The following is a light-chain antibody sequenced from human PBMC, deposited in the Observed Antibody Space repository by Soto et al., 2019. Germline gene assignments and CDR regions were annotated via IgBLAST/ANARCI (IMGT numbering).Light chain of an antibody. Sequence: EIVLTQSPGTLSLSPGERATLSCRASQSVSSSYLAWYQQKPGQAPRLLIYGASSRATGIPDRFSGSGSGTDFTLTISRLEPADFAVYYCQQFASSTWTFGQGTKVEIK. V-gene: IGKV3-20*01. CDR3: QQFASSTWT. J-gene: IGKJ1*01. CDR1: QSVSSSY. CDR2: GAS.